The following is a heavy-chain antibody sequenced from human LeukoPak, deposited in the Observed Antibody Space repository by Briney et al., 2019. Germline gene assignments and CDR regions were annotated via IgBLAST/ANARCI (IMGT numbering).Heavy chain of an antibody. J-gene: IGHJ4*02. CDR2: THDSGNS. Sequence: SETLSLTCTVSGGSITNNYWAWIRQPPGKGLEWIGYTHDSGNSNYNPSLRSRVTISIDTSKNQFSLKLTSVTAADTAVYYCAREGDSGSYYAYFDYWGQGTLVTVSS. D-gene: IGHD3-10*01. CDR1: GGSITNNY. V-gene: IGHV4-59*13. CDR3: AREGDSGSYYAYFDY.